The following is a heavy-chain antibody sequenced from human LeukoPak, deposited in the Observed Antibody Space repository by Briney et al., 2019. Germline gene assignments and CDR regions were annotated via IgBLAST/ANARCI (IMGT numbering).Heavy chain of an antibody. CDR3: ARGSAASDAFDI. CDR1: RYTFTRHY. D-gene: IGHD6-25*01. Sequence: ASVKVSCTASRYTFTRHYVHWVPQAPGHGLEWLGIINPSGGSKNYAQKFRGTANMTRDMSTSTVYMELSSLRSEDTALYYCARGSAASDAFDIWGQGTMVTVSS. CDR2: INPSGGSK. V-gene: IGHV1-46*01. J-gene: IGHJ3*02.